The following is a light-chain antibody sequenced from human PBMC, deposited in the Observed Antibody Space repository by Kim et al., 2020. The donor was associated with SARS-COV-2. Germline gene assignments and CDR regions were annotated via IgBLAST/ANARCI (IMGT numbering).Light chain of an antibody. J-gene: IGKJ4*01. Sequence: EIVLTQSPATLSLSPGERATLSCRASQSVTTYLAWYQQRPGQAPRLLIYDASNRASGIPARFSGSGYGTDFTLTISSLEPEDFAVYYCHHRSDWPLTFGGGTKLEIK. CDR2: DAS. CDR3: HHRSDWPLT. V-gene: IGKV3-11*01. CDR1: QSVTTY.